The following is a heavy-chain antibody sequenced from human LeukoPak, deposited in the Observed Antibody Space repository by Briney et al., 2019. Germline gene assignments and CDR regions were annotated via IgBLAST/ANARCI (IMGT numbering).Heavy chain of an antibody. CDR2: INPNSGGT. V-gene: IGHV1-2*02. CDR1: GYTFTSYY. D-gene: IGHD1-26*01. J-gene: IGHJ4*02. Sequence: ASVKVSCKASGYTFTSYYMHWVRQAPGQGLEWMGWINPNSGGTNYAQKLQGRVTMTTDTSTSTAYMELRSLRSDDTAVYYCARVVGATKEGDYWGQGTLVTVSS. CDR3: ARVVGATKEGDY.